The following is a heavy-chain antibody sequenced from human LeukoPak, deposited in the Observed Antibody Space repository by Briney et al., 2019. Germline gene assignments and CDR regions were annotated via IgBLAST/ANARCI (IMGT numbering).Heavy chain of an antibody. CDR2: ISYDGSNK. J-gene: IGHJ4*02. CDR3: AKEGSIFGVVIRPYYFDY. CDR1: GITFSSYG. D-gene: IGHD3-3*01. V-gene: IGHV3-30*18. Sequence: GGSLRLSCAASGITFSSYGMHWVRQAPGKGLEWVAVISYDGSNKYYADSVKGRFTISRDNSKNTLYLQMDSLRAEDTAVYYCAKEGSIFGVVIRPYYFDYWGQGTLVTVSS.